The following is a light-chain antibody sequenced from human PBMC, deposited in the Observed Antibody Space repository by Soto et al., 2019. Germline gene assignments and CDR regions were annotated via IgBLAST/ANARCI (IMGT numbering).Light chain of an antibody. J-gene: IGKJ1*01. Sequence: DIQMTQSPSSLSGSVGDRVTITCRASQGISNELAWYQQKPGKVPKLLIYAASTLQSGVPSRFSGSGSGTVFTLTISSLHPEDVATYYCQKYNSALWTFGQGTKVEIK. V-gene: IGKV1-27*01. CDR2: AAS. CDR3: QKYNSALWT. CDR1: QGISNE.